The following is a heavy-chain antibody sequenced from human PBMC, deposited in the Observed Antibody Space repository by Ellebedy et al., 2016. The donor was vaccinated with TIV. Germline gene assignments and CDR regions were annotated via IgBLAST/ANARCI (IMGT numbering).Heavy chain of an antibody. CDR2: INGDGGFT. CDR1: GFTFSRHW. J-gene: IGHJ4*01. CDR3: ATLSDTGY. Sequence: GESLKISCAASGFTFSRHWMRWIRQAPGKGLVWLSRINGDGGFTSHADFVKGQFTISSDNAKNTLYLQMNSLKAEDTAMYYCATLSDTGYWGHGTLVTVSS. V-gene: IGHV3-74*01. D-gene: IGHD2-21*02.